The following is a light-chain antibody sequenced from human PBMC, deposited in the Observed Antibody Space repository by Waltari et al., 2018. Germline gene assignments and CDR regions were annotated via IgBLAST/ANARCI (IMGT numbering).Light chain of an antibody. CDR1: KLGSRS. CDR2: DES. Sequence: SDVLTQPPSVSAAPGETARLTCGGNKLGSRSVHWYPQRPGQAPVLVIYDESDRPSGIPERFSGSKSGNTATLIISRVEAGDEADYYCQVWNSVGDHLSGVFGGGTKLTV. J-gene: IGLJ3*02. V-gene: IGLV3-21*04. CDR3: QVWNSVGDHLSGV.